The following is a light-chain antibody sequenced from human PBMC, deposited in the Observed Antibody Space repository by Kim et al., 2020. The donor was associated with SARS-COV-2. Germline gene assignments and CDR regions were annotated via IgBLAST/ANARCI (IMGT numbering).Light chain of an antibody. CDR2: GAS. J-gene: IGKJ5*01. V-gene: IGKV1-17*01. CDR3: LQHSTYPIT. CDR1: QDIRND. Sequence: ASVGDRVTITCRASQDIRNDLGWYQQNPGRAPKRLIYGASSLQSGVPSRFSGSGSGTEFTLTISSVLPEDFATYFCLQHSTYPITFGQGTRMEIK.